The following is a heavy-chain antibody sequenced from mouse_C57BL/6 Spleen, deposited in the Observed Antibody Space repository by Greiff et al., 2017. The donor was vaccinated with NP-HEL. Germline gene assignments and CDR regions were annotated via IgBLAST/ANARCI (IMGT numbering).Heavy chain of an antibody. CDR1: GYTFTSYD. CDR2: IYPRDGST. D-gene: IGHD2-3*01. CDR3: ARSYDGYYDYAMDY. J-gene: IGHJ4*01. V-gene: IGHV1-85*01. Sequence: QVQLKESGPELVKPGASVKLSCKASGYTFTSYDINWVKQRPGQGLEWIGWIYPRDGSTKYNEKFKGKATLTVDTSSSTAYMELHSLTSEDSAVYFCARSYDGYYDYAMDYWGQGTSVTVSS.